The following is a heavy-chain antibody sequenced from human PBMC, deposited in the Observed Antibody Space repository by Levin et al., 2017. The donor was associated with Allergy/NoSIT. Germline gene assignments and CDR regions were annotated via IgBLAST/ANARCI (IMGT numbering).Heavy chain of an antibody. CDR2: ISGSGGST. Sequence: GGSLRLSCEASGFTFSSYAMSWVRQAPGKGLEWVSAISGSGGSTYYADSVRGRFTISRDNSKSTLYLQMNSLRAEDTAVFYCAKVGALTGYHLYYFDYWGQGTLVTVSS. V-gene: IGHV3-23*01. CDR1: GFTFSSYA. D-gene: IGHD3-9*01. CDR3: AKVGALTGYHLYYFDY. J-gene: IGHJ4*02.